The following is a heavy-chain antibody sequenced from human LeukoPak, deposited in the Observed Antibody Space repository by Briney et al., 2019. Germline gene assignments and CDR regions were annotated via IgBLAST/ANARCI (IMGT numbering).Heavy chain of an antibody. D-gene: IGHD6-13*01. Sequence: ASVKVSCKASGYTFTSYYMHWVRQAPGQGLEWMGIINPSGGSTSYAQKFQGRVTMTRDMSTSTVYMELSSLRSEDTAVYYCAREPSCGDSSSCHAAFDIWGQGTMVTVSS. V-gene: IGHV1-46*01. J-gene: IGHJ3*02. CDR2: INPSGGST. CDR1: GYTFTSYY. CDR3: AREPSCGDSSSCHAAFDI.